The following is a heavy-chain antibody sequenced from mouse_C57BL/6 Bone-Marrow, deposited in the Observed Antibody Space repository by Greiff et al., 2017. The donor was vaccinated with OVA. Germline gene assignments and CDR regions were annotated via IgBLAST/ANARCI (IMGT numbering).Heavy chain of an antibody. CDR1: GYSFTSYY. CDR3: ATPYDYDGAWFAY. D-gene: IGHD2-4*01. Sequence: QVQLKESGPELVKPGASVKISCKASGYSFTSYYIHWVKQRPGQGLEWIGWIYPGSGNTKYNEKFKGKATLTADTSSSTAYMQLSSLTSEDSAVYYCATPYDYDGAWFAYWGQGTLVTVSA. V-gene: IGHV1-66*01. J-gene: IGHJ3*01. CDR2: IYPGSGNT.